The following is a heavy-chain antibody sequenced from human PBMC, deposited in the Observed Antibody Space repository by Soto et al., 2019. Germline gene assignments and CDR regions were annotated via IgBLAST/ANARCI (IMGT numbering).Heavy chain of an antibody. V-gene: IGHV3-7*03. CDR1: GLTFTDYW. CDR2: IKQDESEK. J-gene: IGHJ6*02. Sequence: GGSLRLSCVTYGLTFTDYWMSWVRQAPGKGLEWVANIKQDESEKNYLDSVKGRFTISRDNAKNSLYLQMNSLRAEDTAVYYCAKDIQYSSSWYAPKYYYYYYGMDVWGQGTTVTVS. D-gene: IGHD6-13*01. CDR3: AKDIQYSSSWYAPKYYYYYYGMDV.